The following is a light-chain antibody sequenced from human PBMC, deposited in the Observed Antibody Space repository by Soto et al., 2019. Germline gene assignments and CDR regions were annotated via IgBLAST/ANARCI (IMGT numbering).Light chain of an antibody. V-gene: IGLV2-8*01. CDR3: SSYKV. J-gene: IGLJ1*01. Sequence: QSVLTQPPSASGSPGQSVTISCTGTSSDVGGYNYVSWYQQHPGKAPKLMIYEVSKRPSGVPDRFSGSKSGNTASLTVSGLQAEDEAVYYCSSYKVFGTGTKVT. CDR2: EVS. CDR1: SSDVGGYNY.